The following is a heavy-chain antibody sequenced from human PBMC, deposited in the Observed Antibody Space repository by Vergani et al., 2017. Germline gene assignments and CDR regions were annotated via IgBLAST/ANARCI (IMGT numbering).Heavy chain of an antibody. V-gene: IGHV3-48*01. CDR1: GFTFTKYA. CDR2: ISSSSSTI. CDR3: ARDLGYCSSTSCYAFDY. Sequence: EVQLLESGGGLVQPGGSLRLSCAASGFTFTKYAMTWVRQAPGKGLEWVSYISSSSSTIYYADSVKGRFTISRDNAKNSLYLQMNSLRAEDTAVYYCARDLGYCSSTSCYAFDYWGQGTLVTVSS. J-gene: IGHJ4*02. D-gene: IGHD2-2*01.